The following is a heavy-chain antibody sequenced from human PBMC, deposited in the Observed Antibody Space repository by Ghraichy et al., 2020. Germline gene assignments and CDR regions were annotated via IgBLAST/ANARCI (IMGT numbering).Heavy chain of an antibody. D-gene: IGHD1-14*01. Sequence: GGSLRLSCAASGFTFSDYYMSWIRQAPGKGLEWVSYIRSRSSYTNYADSVKGRFTISRDNAKNSLSLQMNSLRAEDTDVYYCARGFRSQTGLIDYWGQGTLVIVSS. CDR1: GFTFSDYY. J-gene: IGHJ4*02. CDR3: ARGFRSQTGLIDY. CDR2: IRSRSSYT. V-gene: IGHV3-11*05.